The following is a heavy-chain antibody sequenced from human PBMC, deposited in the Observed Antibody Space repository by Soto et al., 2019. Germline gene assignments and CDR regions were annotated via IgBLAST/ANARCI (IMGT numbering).Heavy chain of an antibody. D-gene: IGHD2-15*01. V-gene: IGHV5-51*01. J-gene: IGHJ3*01. CDR2: IYPGDSDT. CDR1: GYSFTSYW. Sequence: GESLKISCKGSGYSFTSYWIGWVRQMPGKGLEWMGIIYPGDSDTRYSPSFQGQVTISADKSISTAYLQWSSLRAEDTAVYYCAREEGYCGGGSCFRSAFDLWGQGTVVTVSS. CDR3: AREEGYCGGGSCFRSAFDL.